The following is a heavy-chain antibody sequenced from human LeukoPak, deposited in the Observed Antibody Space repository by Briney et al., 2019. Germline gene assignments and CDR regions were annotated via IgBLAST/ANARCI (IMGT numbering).Heavy chain of an antibody. V-gene: IGHV3-23*01. CDR2: IDAGGVNT. J-gene: IGHJ5*02. CDR3: AKGSGSGWYGWFDP. CDR1: RFTFSGYA. D-gene: IGHD6-19*01. Sequence: GGSLRLSCAASRFTFSGYAMYWVRQAPGKGLEWVSCIDAGGVNTYYADSVTGRFTISRDNSKNTLYLQMNSLRAEDTAVYYCAKGSGSGWYGWFDPWGQGTLVTVSP.